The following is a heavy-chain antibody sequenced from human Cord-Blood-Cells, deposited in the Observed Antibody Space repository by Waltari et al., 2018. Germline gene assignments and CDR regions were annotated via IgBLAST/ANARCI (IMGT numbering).Heavy chain of an antibody. Sequence: QVQLVQSGAEVKKPGSSVKVSCKASGGTFSSYAISWVRQAPGQGLEWMGGIIPIVGTANYAQKFQGRVTMTADESTSTAYMELSSLRSEDTAVYYCASHYDSSGYYYYYGMDVWGQGTTVTVSS. CDR3: ASHYDSSGYYYYYGMDV. CDR2: IIPIVGTA. J-gene: IGHJ6*02. V-gene: IGHV1-69*01. CDR1: GGTFSSYA. D-gene: IGHD3-22*01.